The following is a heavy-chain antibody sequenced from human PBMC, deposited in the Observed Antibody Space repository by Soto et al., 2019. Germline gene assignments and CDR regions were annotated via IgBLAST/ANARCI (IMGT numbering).Heavy chain of an antibody. CDR3: IKGKVGTDPNWLDP. CDR1: GFSVGSSY. Sequence: EVQLVESGGGLVQPGGSLRLSCAASGFSVGSSYLYWVRQAPGRGLQWVSSIYVDGTTYYTDSLKGRFSISRDSSKNTLYLQMNSLGAEDTALYYCIKGKVGTDPNWLDPWGQGSLVTVSS. V-gene: IGHV3-66*01. CDR2: IYVDGTT. J-gene: IGHJ5*02. D-gene: IGHD2-21*02.